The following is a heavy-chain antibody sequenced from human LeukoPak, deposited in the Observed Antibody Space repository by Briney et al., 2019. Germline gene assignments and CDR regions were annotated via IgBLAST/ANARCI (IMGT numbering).Heavy chain of an antibody. CDR3: AKAFERECERVAFAF. D-gene: IGHD3-10*01. CDR1: VSTFSSYT. Sequence: GGSLGLSCAASVSTFSSYTMSSGRQAPRKGLEWVSLISCSGDTTNYADPVKGRFTISRDNSKHSLYLQINSLGADDTAVYYCAKAFERECERVAFAFWGQGTLVTVAS. V-gene: IGHV3-23*01. CDR2: ISCSGDTT. J-gene: IGHJ3*01.